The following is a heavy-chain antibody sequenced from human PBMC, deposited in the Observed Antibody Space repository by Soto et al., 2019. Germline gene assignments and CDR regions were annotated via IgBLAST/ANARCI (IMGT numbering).Heavy chain of an antibody. CDR1: GGSISSYY. CDR3: ARSRVVTARPYYFDY. Sequence: PSETLSLTCTVSGGSISSYYWSWIRQPPGKGLEWIGYIYYSGSTNYNPSLKSRVTISVDTSKNQFSLKLSSVTAADTAVYYCARSRVVTARPYYFDYWGQGTLVTVSS. D-gene: IGHD2-21*02. CDR2: IYYSGST. J-gene: IGHJ4*02. V-gene: IGHV4-59*01.